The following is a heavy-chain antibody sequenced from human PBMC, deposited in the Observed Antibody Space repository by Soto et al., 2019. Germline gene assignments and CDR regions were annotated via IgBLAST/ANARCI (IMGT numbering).Heavy chain of an antibody. V-gene: IGHV4-39*01. J-gene: IGHJ4*02. D-gene: IGHD6-6*01. CDR3: ARTSQLAGDDY. Sequence: SETLSLTCTVSGGSISSSSYYWGWIRQPPGKGLEWIGSIYYSGSTYYNPSLKSRVTISVDTSKNLFSLKLRSVTAADTAVYYCARTSQLAGDDYWGQGTLVTVSS. CDR2: IYYSGST. CDR1: GGSISSSSYY.